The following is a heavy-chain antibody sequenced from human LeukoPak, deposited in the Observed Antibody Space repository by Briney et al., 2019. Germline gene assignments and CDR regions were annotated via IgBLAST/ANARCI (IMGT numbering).Heavy chain of an antibody. Sequence: ASVKVSCKASGFTFTGHYMHWVRQAPGQGLEWMGWINPNSGGTIYAQKFQGRVTMTRDTSISTAYMELSRLRSDDTAVYYCAVVGAARTANAFDIWGQGTMVTVSS. J-gene: IGHJ3*02. CDR1: GFTFTGHY. CDR2: INPNSGGT. D-gene: IGHD1-26*01. CDR3: AVVGAARTANAFDI. V-gene: IGHV1-2*02.